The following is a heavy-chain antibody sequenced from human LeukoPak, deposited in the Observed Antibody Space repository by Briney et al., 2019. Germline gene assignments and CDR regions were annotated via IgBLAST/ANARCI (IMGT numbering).Heavy chain of an antibody. J-gene: IGHJ6*03. Sequence: SETLSLTCTVSGGSISSYYWSWIRQPPGKGLEWIGEINHSGSTNYNPSLKSRVTISVDTSKNQFSLKLSSVTAADTAVYYCASSSYAYGPYYYYMDVWGKGTTVTISS. CDR2: INHSGST. CDR3: ASSSYAYGPYYYYMDV. CDR1: GGSISSYY. D-gene: IGHD4-17*01. V-gene: IGHV4-34*01.